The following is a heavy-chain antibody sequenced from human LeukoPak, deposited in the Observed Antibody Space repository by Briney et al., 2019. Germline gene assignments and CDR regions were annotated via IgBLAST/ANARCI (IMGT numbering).Heavy chain of an antibody. Sequence: GGSLRLSCVTSGFNFPIFWMTWVRRAPGKGLEWVANINEDGSERNYVDSVQGRFTISRDNTRKSLYLQLNNPRHEDTAMYYCARVTAGVADHWGQGTLVTVSS. CDR3: ARVTAGVADH. D-gene: IGHD6-13*01. CDR2: INEDGSER. V-gene: IGHV3-7*05. CDR1: GFNFPIFW. J-gene: IGHJ4*02.